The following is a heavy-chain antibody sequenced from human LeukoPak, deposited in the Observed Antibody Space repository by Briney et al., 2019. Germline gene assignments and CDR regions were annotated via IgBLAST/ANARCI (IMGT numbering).Heavy chain of an antibody. D-gene: IGHD6-19*01. Sequence: PSETLSLTCAVYGGSFSGYYWSWIRQPPGKGLEWIGEINRSGSTNYNPSLKSRVTISVDTSKNQFSLKLSSVTAADTAVYYCATRTHSGWYYYWGQGTLVTVSS. CDR3: ATRTHSGWYYY. CDR1: GGSFSGYY. J-gene: IGHJ4*02. CDR2: INRSGST. V-gene: IGHV4-34*01.